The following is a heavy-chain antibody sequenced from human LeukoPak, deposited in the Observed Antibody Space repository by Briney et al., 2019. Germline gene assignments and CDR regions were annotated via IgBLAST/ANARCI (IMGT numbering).Heavy chain of an antibody. CDR2: IWYDGTNK. Sequence: GRSLRLSCAASDFTFSSFAMHWVRQAPGKGLEWVAVIWYDGTNKYYGDSVKGRFTISRDNSKNTLYLQMNSLRVEDTAVYYCAPAFGSSGWMFDYWGQGTLVTVSS. V-gene: IGHV3-33*01. D-gene: IGHD6-19*01. CDR3: APAFGSSGWMFDY. J-gene: IGHJ4*02. CDR1: DFTFSSFA.